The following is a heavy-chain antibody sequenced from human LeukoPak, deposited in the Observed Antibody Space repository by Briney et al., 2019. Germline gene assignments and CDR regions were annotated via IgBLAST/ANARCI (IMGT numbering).Heavy chain of an antibody. CDR2: IYYSGST. CDR3: ARDSTVTGIDY. D-gene: IGHD4-17*01. J-gene: IGHJ4*02. CDR1: GYSISSGYY. Sequence: SETLSLTCTVSGYSISSGYYWGWIRQPPGKGLEWIGSIYYSGSTYYNPSLKSRVTVSVDTSKNQFSLKLSSVTAADTAVYYCARDSTVTGIDYWGQGTLVTVSS. V-gene: IGHV4-38-2*02.